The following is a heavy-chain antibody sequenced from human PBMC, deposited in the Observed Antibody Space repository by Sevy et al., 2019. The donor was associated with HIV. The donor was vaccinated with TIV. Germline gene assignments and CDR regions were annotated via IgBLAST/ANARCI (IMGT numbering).Heavy chain of an antibody. CDR2: IYYSGTT. J-gene: IGHJ4*02. Sequence: SETLSLTCTVSGASMNIYYWSWIRQPPGKGLEWIGYIYYSGTTNYNPSLKSRLTISIDTSKNQFSLKLSSVTAADTAVYYFARVGFNWNDVDYWGQGTLVTVSS. V-gene: IGHV4-59*01. CDR1: GASMNIYY. D-gene: IGHD1-20*01. CDR3: ARVGFNWNDVDY.